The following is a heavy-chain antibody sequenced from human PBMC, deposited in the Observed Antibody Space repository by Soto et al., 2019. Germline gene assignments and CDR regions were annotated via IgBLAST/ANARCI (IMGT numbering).Heavy chain of an antibody. CDR3: ARDRVAVRWFDP. Sequence: ASVNVSCKASGYTFTAYLIHWVRQAPGQGLEWMGWINAGNGYKEYAQKFQGRINITRNISATTAYLEVTGLTPEDTAIYYCARDRVAVRWFDPWGQGSLVTVSS. D-gene: IGHD6-19*01. CDR1: GYTFTAYL. J-gene: IGHJ5*02. CDR2: INAGNGYK. V-gene: IGHV1-3*01.